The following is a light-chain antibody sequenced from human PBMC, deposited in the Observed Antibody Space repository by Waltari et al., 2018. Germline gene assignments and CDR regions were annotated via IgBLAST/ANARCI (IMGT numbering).Light chain of an antibody. CDR1: QAISGW. J-gene: IGKJ4*01. CDR2: GAS. V-gene: IGKV1-12*01. CDR3: QQATSLPLT. Sequence: DIQMTQSPSSVSASVGDRVTITCRASQAISGWLAWYQQKPGRAPNLLIYGASSVQSGVPSRFSGSGSGTDFTRTISNLQPEDFATYYCQQATSLPLTFGGGTKVEIK.